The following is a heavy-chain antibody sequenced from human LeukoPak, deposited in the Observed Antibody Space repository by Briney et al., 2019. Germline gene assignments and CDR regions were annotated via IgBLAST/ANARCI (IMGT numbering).Heavy chain of an antibody. CDR3: AREYCSGGSCYALFDY. CDR1: GGSFSDYY. Sequence: SETLSLTCAVYGGSFSDYYWRRIRQPPGRGLEWIGEINHSGGTKYNPSLKSRVTISVDTSKNQFSLKLNSVTAADTAVCYCAREYCSGGSCYALFDYWGQGTLVTVSS. D-gene: IGHD2-15*01. CDR2: INHSGGT. V-gene: IGHV4-34*01. J-gene: IGHJ4*02.